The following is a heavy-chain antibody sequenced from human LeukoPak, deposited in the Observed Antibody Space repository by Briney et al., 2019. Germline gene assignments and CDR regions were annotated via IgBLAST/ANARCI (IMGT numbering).Heavy chain of an antibody. CDR2: INHSGST. D-gene: IGHD3-22*01. V-gene: IGHV4-34*01. CDR3: ASSPSGYWWNFDC. CDR1: GGSFSGYY. Sequence: SETLSLTCAVYGGSFSGYYWSWIRQPPGKGLEWIGEINHSGSTSYNPSLKSRVTISVDTTKNQFSPKLTSVTAADTAVYYCASSPSGYWWNFDCWGQGTLVTVSS. J-gene: IGHJ4*02.